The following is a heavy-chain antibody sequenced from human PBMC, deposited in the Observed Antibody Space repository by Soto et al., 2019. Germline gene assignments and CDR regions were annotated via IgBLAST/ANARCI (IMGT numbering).Heavy chain of an antibody. D-gene: IGHD4-17*01. V-gene: IGHV4-61*01. Sequence: QVQLQESGPGLVKPSETLSLTCTVSGGSVSSGSYYWSWIRQPPGKGLEWIGYIYYSGSTNYNPSLKSRVTISVDTSKNQFSLKLSSVTAADTAVYYCASSFPPINDYGFDYWGQGTLVTVSS. CDR3: ASSFPPINDYGFDY. J-gene: IGHJ4*02. CDR2: IYYSGST. CDR1: GGSVSSGSYY.